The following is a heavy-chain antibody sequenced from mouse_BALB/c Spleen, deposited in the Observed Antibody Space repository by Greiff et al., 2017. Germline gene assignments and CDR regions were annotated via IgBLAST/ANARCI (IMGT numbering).Heavy chain of an antibody. V-gene: IGHV3-8*02. J-gene: IGHJ4*01. Sequence: EVQLVESGPSLVKPSQTLSLTCSVTGDSITSGYWNWIRKFPGNKLEYMGYISYSGSTYYNPSLKSRISITRDTSKNQYYLQLNSVTTEDTATYYCARIWYDFFYAMDYWGQGTSVTVSS. CDR2: ISYSGST. D-gene: IGHD2-4*01. CDR3: ARIWYDFFYAMDY. CDR1: GDSITSGY.